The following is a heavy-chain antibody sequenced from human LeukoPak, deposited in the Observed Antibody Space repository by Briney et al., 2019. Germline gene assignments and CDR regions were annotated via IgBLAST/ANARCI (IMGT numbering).Heavy chain of an antibody. CDR3: ARRARWLLY. CDR2: IREDGSET. V-gene: IGHV3-7*04. D-gene: IGHD3-22*01. CDR1: GFTFSSYW. Sequence: GGSLRLSCAASGFTFSSYWMSWVRQAPGKGLEWVANIREDGSETYYVDSMKGRFAISRDKGKNSLYLQMNGLRAEDTAVYYCARRARWLLYWGQGTLVTVSS. J-gene: IGHJ4*02.